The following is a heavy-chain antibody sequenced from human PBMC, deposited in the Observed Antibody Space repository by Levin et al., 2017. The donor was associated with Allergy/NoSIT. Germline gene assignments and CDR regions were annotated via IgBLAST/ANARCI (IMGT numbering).Heavy chain of an antibody. Sequence: GASVKVSCKVSGYTLTELSMHWVRQAHGKGLEWMGGFDPENGETIYAQKFQGRVTMTEDTSTDTAYMELSSLRSEDTAVYYCATVQGVGYFDSWGQGTLVTVSS. V-gene: IGHV1-24*01. J-gene: IGHJ4*02. CDR3: ATVQGVGYFDS. D-gene: IGHD1-26*01. CDR2: FDPENGET. CDR1: GYTLTELS.